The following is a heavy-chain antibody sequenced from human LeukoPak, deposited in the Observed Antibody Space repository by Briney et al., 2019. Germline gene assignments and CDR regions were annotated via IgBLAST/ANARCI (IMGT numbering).Heavy chain of an antibody. CDR2: ISSSSSYI. V-gene: IGHV3-21*01. CDR3: AKDLSWGGYNL. D-gene: IGHD5-24*01. Sequence: KTGGSLRLSCAASGFTFSSYSMNWVRQAPGKGLEWVSSISSSSSYIYYADSVKGRFTISRDNAKNSLYLQMNSLRAEDTAVYYCAKDLSWGGYNLWGQGTLVTVSS. CDR1: GFTFSSYS. J-gene: IGHJ4*02.